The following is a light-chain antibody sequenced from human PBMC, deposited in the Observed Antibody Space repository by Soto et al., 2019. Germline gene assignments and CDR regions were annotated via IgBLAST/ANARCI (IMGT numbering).Light chain of an antibody. CDR3: QQYYTSPTWT. CDR1: QNILYNSNNKNY. Sequence: DIVMTQSPDSLAVSLGERATINCKSSQNILYNSNNKNYVAWYQQKPGQPPKLLIYWASIRESGVPARFSGSGSGTDFNLTISSLQAEDVAVYYCQQYYTSPTWTFGQGTKVEIK. V-gene: IGKV4-1*01. CDR2: WAS. J-gene: IGKJ1*01.